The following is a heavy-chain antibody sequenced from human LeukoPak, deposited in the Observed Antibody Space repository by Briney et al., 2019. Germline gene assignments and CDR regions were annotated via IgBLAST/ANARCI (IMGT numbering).Heavy chain of an antibody. Sequence: SGGSLRLSCAASGFGFGQYEMNWVRQAPGKGLEWIAYISVRAGTIYYGDSAEGRFTISRDDAKNSLYLQMNGLRVEDTAIYYCAKDFPHYYEVPHGMDVRGQGTTVTV. CDR2: ISVRAGTI. D-gene: IGHD3-22*01. CDR1: GFGFGQYE. CDR3: AKDFPHYYEVPHGMDV. V-gene: IGHV3-48*03. J-gene: IGHJ6*02.